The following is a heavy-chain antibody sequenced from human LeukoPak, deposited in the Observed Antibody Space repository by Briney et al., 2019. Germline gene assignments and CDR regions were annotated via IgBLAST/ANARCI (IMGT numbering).Heavy chain of an antibody. CDR2: ISAYNGNT. Sequence: ASVKVSFKASGYTFTSYGISWVRQAPGQGLEWMGWISAYNGNTNYAQKLQGRVTMTTDTSTSTAYTELRSLRSDDTAVYYCARGGYSGYDPMGRFDYWGQGTLVTVSS. D-gene: IGHD5-12*01. J-gene: IGHJ4*02. CDR1: GYTFTSYG. CDR3: ARGGYSGYDPMGRFDY. V-gene: IGHV1-18*01.